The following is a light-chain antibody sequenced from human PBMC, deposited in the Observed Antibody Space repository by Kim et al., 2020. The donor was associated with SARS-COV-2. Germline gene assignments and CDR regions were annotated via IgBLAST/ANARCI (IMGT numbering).Light chain of an antibody. Sequence: SPGERATLSGRASQSVSSNYLAWYQQKPGQAPRILIFDAASRATGIPDRFSGSGSGTVFTLTISRLEPEDFAVYYCHQYGSSPLTFGGGTKVEIK. J-gene: IGKJ4*01. V-gene: IGKV3-20*01. CDR1: QSVSSNY. CDR3: HQYGSSPLT. CDR2: DAA.